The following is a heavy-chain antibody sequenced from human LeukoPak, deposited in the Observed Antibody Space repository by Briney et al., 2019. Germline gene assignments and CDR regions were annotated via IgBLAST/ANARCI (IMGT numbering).Heavy chain of an antibody. D-gene: IGHD3-10*01. Sequence: PSETLSLTCAAYGGSFSGYYWSWIRQPPGKGLEWIGEINHSGSTNYNPSLKSRVTISVDTSKNQFSLKLSSVTAADTAVYYCARGARPNYYGSGSYRPFDYWGQGTLVTVSS. CDR2: INHSGST. V-gene: IGHV4-34*01. J-gene: IGHJ4*02. CDR1: GGSFSGYY. CDR3: ARGARPNYYGSGSYRPFDY.